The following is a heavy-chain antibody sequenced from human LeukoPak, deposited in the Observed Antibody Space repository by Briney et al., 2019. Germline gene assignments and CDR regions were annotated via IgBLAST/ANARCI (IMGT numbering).Heavy chain of an antibody. J-gene: IGHJ4*02. Sequence: ASVKVSCKASGYTFTSYDINWVRQATGQGLEWMGWISACNGNTNYAQKLQGRVTMTTDTSTSTAYMELRSLRSDDTAVYYCARDIGYSSGPSGFDYWGQGTLVTVSS. V-gene: IGHV1-18*01. CDR1: GYTFTSYD. D-gene: IGHD6-19*01. CDR2: ISACNGNT. CDR3: ARDIGYSSGPSGFDY.